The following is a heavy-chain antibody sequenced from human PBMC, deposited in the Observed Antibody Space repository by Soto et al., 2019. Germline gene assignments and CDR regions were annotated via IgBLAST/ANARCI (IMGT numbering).Heavy chain of an antibody. J-gene: IGHJ4*02. Sequence: QVQLVESGGGLVKPGGSLRLSCAASGFTFSDYYMTWVRQAPGKGLEWLSYIVSSSVYTNYADSVKGRFTISRDNAKNSLYLEMNSPRAEDTAMYYCARLRASSWYMGGFLDYWGQGTLVTVSS. D-gene: IGHD6-13*01. V-gene: IGHV3-11*06. CDR1: GFTFSDYY. CDR2: IVSSSVYT. CDR3: ARLRASSWYMGGFLDY.